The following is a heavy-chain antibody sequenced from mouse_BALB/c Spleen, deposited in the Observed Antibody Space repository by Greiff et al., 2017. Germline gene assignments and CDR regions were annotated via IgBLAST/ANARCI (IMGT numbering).Heavy chain of an antibody. CDR1: GYTFSSYW. CDR3: ASRDYDYDLYAMDY. J-gene: IGHJ4*01. Sequence: QVQLQQSGAELMKPGASVKISCKATGYTFSSYWIEWVKQRPGHGLEWIGEILPGSGSTNYNEKFKGKATFTADTSSNTAYMQLSSLTSEDSAVYYCASRDYDYDLYAMDYWGQGTSVTVSS. V-gene: IGHV1-9*01. D-gene: IGHD2-4*01. CDR2: ILPGSGST.